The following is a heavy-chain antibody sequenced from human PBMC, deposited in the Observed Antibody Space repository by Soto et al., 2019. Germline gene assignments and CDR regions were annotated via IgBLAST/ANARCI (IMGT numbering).Heavy chain of an antibody. CDR3: ARVPVLLWFGESYPYGMDI. CDR1: GGSISSNIHS. J-gene: IGHJ6*02. V-gene: IGHV4-39*01. CDR2: IYYNGNT. Sequence: SETLSLTCIVSGGSISSNIHSWGWVRQPPRKGLEWIGAIYYNGNTYYNPSLKSRVTISVDTSKDQFSLRLSSVSAADTAMYYCARVPVLLWFGESYPYGMDIWGQGTTVTVSS. D-gene: IGHD3-10*01.